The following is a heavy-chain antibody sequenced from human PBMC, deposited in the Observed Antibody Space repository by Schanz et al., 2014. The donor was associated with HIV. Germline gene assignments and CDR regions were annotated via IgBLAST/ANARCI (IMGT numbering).Heavy chain of an antibody. J-gene: IGHJ4*02. CDR3: ANDPELTTITGYFDS. CDR2: ISRSGSSI. V-gene: IGHV3-11*01. D-gene: IGHD4-4*01. Sequence: QVQLVESGGGLVKPGGSLRLSCAASGFNFNDFYMSWIRQAPGKGLEWVSYISRSGSSIYYADSVKGRFTISRDNSKNTLYLQMNRLRAEDTALYFCANDPELTTITGYFDSWGQGTLVTVSS. CDR1: GFNFNDFY.